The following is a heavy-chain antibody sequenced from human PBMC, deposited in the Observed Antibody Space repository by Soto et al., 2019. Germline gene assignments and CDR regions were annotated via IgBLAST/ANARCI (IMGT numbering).Heavy chain of an antibody. J-gene: IGHJ4*02. Sequence: GESLKISCAASGFSFSSFAMSWVRQAPGKGLEWVSDISGSGGSTHYADSVKGRFTISRDNSKNTLYLQMNSLRAEDTAVYYCAKDRQEVRGVIHFDYWGQGTLVTVSS. V-gene: IGHV3-23*01. CDR3: AKDRQEVRGVIHFDY. CDR1: GFSFSSFA. CDR2: ISGSGGST. D-gene: IGHD3-10*01.